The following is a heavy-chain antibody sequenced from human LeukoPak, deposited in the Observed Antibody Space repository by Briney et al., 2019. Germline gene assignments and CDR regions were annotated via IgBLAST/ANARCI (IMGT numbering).Heavy chain of an antibody. D-gene: IGHD2-8*01. CDR3: SRRYGTDGVCYLVY. J-gene: IGHJ4*02. V-gene: IGHV4-59*01. CDR1: GGSISSYY. Sequence: SETLSLTCTVSGGSISSYYWSWIRQPPGKGLEWIGYIYFTGSTNYNPSLKSRVTLSVDTSNNQFSLKLSSVTAADTAVYYCSRRYGTDGVCYLVYWGQGTLVSVSS. CDR2: IYFTGST.